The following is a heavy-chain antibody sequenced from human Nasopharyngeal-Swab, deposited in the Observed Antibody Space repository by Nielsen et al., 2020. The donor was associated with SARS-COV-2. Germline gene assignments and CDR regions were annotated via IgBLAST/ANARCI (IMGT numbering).Heavy chain of an antibody. J-gene: IGHJ6*03. D-gene: IGHD5-18*01. V-gene: IGHV3-7*03. Sequence: VRQAPGKGLEWVATIKEDGDEIYYVDSVKGRFIISRDNAKNSLDLQMNSLRADDTAVYYCARPYGYYYYYMDVWGKGTSVTVSS. CDR3: ARPYGYYYYYMDV. CDR2: IKEDGDEI.